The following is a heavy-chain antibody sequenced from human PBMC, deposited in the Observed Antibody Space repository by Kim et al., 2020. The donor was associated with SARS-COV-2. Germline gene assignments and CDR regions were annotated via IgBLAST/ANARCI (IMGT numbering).Heavy chain of an antibody. D-gene: IGHD3-10*01. Sequence: GGSLRLSCGASGFTFTNYGIHWVRQTPGKGLEWVAVIWSAGNNEYYADSVKGRFAISRDNSKNTVSLQMNSLRGDDTAVYFCARDRGAGQSGLLDFWG. CDR2: IWSAGNNE. J-gene: IGHJ4*01. CDR1: GFTFTNYG. V-gene: IGHV3-33*01. CDR3: ARDRGAGQSGLLDF.